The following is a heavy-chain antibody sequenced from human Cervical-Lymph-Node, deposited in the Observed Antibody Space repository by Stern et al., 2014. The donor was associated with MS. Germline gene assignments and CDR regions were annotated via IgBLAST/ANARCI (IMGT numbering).Heavy chain of an antibody. Sequence: VQLVESGGGLVKPGESLRLSCDASGFTFSHYSINCVRQAPGKWLEWISSIRHNSARTYCADAVECRFTISRVSAKDSVYLHMVSLRAEDTAVYYCARARVGDYARSPHLDSWGQGTLVTVSS. D-gene: IGHD4-17*01. CDR1: GFTFSHYS. V-gene: IGHV3-21*01. CDR3: ARARVGDYARSPHLDS. CDR2: IRHNSART. J-gene: IGHJ4*02.